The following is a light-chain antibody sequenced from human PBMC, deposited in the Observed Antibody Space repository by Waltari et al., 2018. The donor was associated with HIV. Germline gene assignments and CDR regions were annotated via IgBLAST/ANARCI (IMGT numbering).Light chain of an antibody. Sequence: TQPASVSGSPGQSITISCTGTISDVGGYDFVSWYQLHPGKAPKLMIYEVSNRPSGVSNRFSGSKSGNTASLTISGLQAEDEADYYCSSFTSSSSPVQFGGGTKLTVL. V-gene: IGLV2-14*01. J-gene: IGLJ2*01. CDR3: SSFTSSSSPVQ. CDR2: EVS. CDR1: ISDVGGYDF.